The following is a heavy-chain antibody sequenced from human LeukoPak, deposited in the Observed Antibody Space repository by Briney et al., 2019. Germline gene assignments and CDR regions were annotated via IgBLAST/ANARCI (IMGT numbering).Heavy chain of an antibody. Sequence: ASVKVSCTAYGYTFTGYFMHWVRQAPGQGLEWMGWINPNSGGTHYAQKFQGRVTMTRDTSISTAYMELSRLRSDDTAVYYCARDPGYSSPRGDYWGQGTLVTVSS. CDR3: ARDPGYSSPRGDY. V-gene: IGHV1-2*02. CDR1: GYTFTGYF. D-gene: IGHD5-18*01. CDR2: INPNSGGT. J-gene: IGHJ4*02.